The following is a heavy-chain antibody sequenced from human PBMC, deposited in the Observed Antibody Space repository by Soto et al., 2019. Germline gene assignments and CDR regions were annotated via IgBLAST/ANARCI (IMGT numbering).Heavy chain of an antibody. CDR3: ATGYYYGSGTQTTYDY. CDR2: FDPEDGET. CDR1: GYTLTELS. Sequence: ASVKVSCKVSGYTLTELSMHWVRQAPGKGLEWMGGFDPEDGETIYAQKFQGRVTMTEDTSTDTAYMELSSLRSEDTAVYYCATGYYYGSGTQTTYDYWGRGTLVTVSS. D-gene: IGHD3-10*01. J-gene: IGHJ4*02. V-gene: IGHV1-24*01.